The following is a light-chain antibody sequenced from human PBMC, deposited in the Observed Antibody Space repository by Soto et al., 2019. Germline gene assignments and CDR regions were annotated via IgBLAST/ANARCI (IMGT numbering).Light chain of an antibody. CDR2: EGT. J-gene: IGLJ1*01. CDR1: SSHPGGYNY. CDR3: CTRAGSLTFAV. V-gene: IGLV2-11*01. Sequence: QSVLIQPPSVSGSPGHSVTISCTVTSSHPGGYNYVSWFQRHPGRAPKLMIDEGTRPPSGVPDRFSGSKSGNTTSLTIWGLQPEDEDDYYCCTRAGSLTFAVFGTGTKVTAL.